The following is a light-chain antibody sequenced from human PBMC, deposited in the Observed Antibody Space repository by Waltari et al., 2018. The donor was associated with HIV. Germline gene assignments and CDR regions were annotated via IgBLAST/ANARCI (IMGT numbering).Light chain of an antibody. V-gene: IGKV3D-15*01. Sequence: EIVMTQSPATMSVSPGERLILFCRASQSFGFNLAWNQQKPGQAPRLHIYAASTWAAVIPARFSGSGSGTEFSLTIRSLQSEDLAVYYCHQYNNWPRGTFGQGTRLEI. CDR1: QSFGFN. CDR3: HQYNNWPRGT. J-gene: IGKJ5*01. CDR2: AAS.